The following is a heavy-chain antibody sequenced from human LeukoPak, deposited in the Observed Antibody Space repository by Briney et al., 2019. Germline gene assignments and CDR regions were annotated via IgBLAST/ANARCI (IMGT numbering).Heavy chain of an antibody. CDR2: ISAYNGNT. CDR1: GYTFTSYA. D-gene: IGHD3-22*01. CDR3: ARVRTYYDSSGYYLYWFDP. V-gene: IGHV1-18*01. Sequence: ASVKVSCKASGYTFTSYAMNWVRQAPGQGLEWMGWISAYNGNTNYAQKLQGRVTMTTDTSTSTAYMELRSLRSDDTAVYYCARVRTYYDSSGYYLYWFDPWGQGTLVTVSS. J-gene: IGHJ5*02.